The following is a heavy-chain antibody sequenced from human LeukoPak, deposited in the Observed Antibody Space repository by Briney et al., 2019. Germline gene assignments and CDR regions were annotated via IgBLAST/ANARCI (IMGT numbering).Heavy chain of an antibody. Sequence: ASVKVSRKASGYTFTSYDINWVRQATGQGLEWMGWMNPNSGNTGYAQKFQGRVTMTRNTSISTAYMELSSLRSEDTAVYYCAHLPGIAAAGTLRRVPRDAFDIWGQGTMVTVSS. D-gene: IGHD6-13*01. CDR2: MNPNSGNT. J-gene: IGHJ3*02. V-gene: IGHV1-8*01. CDR3: AHLPGIAAAGTLRRVPRDAFDI. CDR1: GYTFTSYD.